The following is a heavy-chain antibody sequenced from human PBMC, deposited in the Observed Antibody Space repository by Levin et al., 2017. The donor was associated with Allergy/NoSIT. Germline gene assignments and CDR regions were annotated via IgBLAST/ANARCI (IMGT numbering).Heavy chain of an antibody. Sequence: SETLSLTCTVSGGSISSYYWSWIRQPPGKGLEWIGYIYYSGSTNYNPSLKSRVTISVDTSKNQFSLKLSSVTAADTAVYYCARGGRKQWLVHWFDPWGQGTLVTVSS. D-gene: IGHD6-19*01. J-gene: IGHJ5*02. CDR1: GGSISSYY. V-gene: IGHV4-59*01. CDR2: IYYSGST. CDR3: ARGGRKQWLVHWFDP.